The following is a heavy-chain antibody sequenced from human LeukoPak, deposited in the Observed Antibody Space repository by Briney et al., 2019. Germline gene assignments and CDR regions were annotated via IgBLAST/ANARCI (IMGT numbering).Heavy chain of an antibody. CDR2: ISSGGSTI. CDR3: ARDILIGYCSGGSCHHQY. J-gene: IGHJ4*02. D-gene: IGHD2-15*01. V-gene: IGHV3-48*03. CDR1: GFTFSSYE. Sequence: GGSLRLSCAASGFTFSSYEMNWVRQAPGKGLEWVSYISSGGSTIYYADSVKGRFTISRDNAKNSLYLQMNSLRAEDTAVYYCARDILIGYCSGGSCHHQYWGQGTLVTVSS.